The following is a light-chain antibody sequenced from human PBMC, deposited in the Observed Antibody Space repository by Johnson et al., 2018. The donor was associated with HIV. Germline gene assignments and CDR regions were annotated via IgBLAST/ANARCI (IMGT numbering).Light chain of an antibody. CDR2: ENN. Sequence: QSVLTQPPSVSAAPGQKVTISCSGSSSNIGNNYVSWYQQLPGTAPKLLIYENNKRPSGIPDRFSGSKSGTSDTLGITGLQTGAEADYYCGTWDSSLSAYVFGTVTKVTVL. CDR3: GTWDSSLSAYV. V-gene: IGLV1-51*02. J-gene: IGLJ1*01. CDR1: SSNIGNNY.